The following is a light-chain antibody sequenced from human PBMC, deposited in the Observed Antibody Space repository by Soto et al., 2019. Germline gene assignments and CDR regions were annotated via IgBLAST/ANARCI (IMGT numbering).Light chain of an antibody. CDR2: AAS. J-gene: IGKJ5*01. CDR3: LQDYTYPYT. V-gene: IGKV1-6*01. CDR1: QDIKND. Sequence: IQMTQSPSSLSASVGDRVTITCRASQDIKNDVAWYQQKPGKAPKLLIYAASSLHNGVPPRFSGSGSGTDFTLTISSLQPEDFATYYCLQDYTYPYTFGQGTRLEIK.